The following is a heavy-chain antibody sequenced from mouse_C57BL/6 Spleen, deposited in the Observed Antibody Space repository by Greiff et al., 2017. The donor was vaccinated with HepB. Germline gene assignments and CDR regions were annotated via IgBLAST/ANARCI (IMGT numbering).Heavy chain of an antibody. CDR1: GFTFSSYA. J-gene: IGHJ2*01. CDR3: ARGGTAQAYYFDY. CDR2: ISDGGSYT. V-gene: IGHV5-4*01. Sequence: EVQGVESGGGLVKPGGSLKLSCAASGFTFSSYAMSWVRQTPEKRLEWVATISDGGSYTYYPDNVKGRFTISRDNAKNNLYLQMSHLKSEDTAMYYCARGGTAQAYYFDYWGQGTTLTVSS. D-gene: IGHD3-2*02.